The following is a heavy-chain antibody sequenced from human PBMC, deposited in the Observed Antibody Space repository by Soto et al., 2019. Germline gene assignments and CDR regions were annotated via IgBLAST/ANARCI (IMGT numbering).Heavy chain of an antibody. Sequence: QAQLVKSGAEVKEPGASVKVSCKASGYSFTTSGITWVRQAPGQGLEWMGWISTYNGNTNYAQKLQDRVTLTTDTSTSTAYMELRSLRSDDTAVSYCARRLYGDYDYWGQGTLVTVSS. J-gene: IGHJ4*02. CDR3: ARRLYGDYDY. V-gene: IGHV1-18*01. D-gene: IGHD4-17*01. CDR1: GYSFTTSG. CDR2: ISTYNGNT.